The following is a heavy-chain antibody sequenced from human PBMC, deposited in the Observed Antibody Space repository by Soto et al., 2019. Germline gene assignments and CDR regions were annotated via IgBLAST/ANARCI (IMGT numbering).Heavy chain of an antibody. CDR1: GDSINSGDYY. Sequence: QVQLQESGPRLVKPLQTLSLTCTVSGDSINSGDYYWSWIRQPPGRGLEWVGYRFYSGITDYNPSLKSRMTISMDTSKNQFSLRLNSVTVADTAVYFCARWSGVGVAGMDVWGQGTTVSVSS. CDR2: RFYSGIT. V-gene: IGHV4-30-4*01. J-gene: IGHJ6*02. D-gene: IGHD3-10*01. CDR3: ARWSGVGVAGMDV.